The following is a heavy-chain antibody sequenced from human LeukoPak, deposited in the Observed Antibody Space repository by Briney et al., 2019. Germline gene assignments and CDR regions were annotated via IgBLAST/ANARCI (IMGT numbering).Heavy chain of an antibody. Sequence: GGSPRLSCAASGLTFSSYAMNWARQAPGKGLEWVSGISVSGAGTYYADSVKGRFTISRDNSKNTLYLQMNSLRAEDTAVYYCAKAKDSNYVNCFDPWGQGTLVTVSS. J-gene: IGHJ5*02. D-gene: IGHD4-11*01. CDR1: GLTFSSYA. V-gene: IGHV3-23*01. CDR2: ISVSGAGT. CDR3: AKAKDSNYVNCFDP.